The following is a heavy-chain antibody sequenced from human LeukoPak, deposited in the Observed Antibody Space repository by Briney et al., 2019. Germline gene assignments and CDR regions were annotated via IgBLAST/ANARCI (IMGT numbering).Heavy chain of an antibody. CDR3: ASDRVGMEVVGNGDAFDL. CDR1: GYTFTSYY. V-gene: IGHV1-46*01. D-gene: IGHD1-26*01. Sequence: GAAVKVSCKASGYTFTSYYMHWVRQAPGQGLEWMGIINPSGGSTSYAQNFQGRVTMTRDTSTRTVDRELSRLSSDDTAVYYCASDRVGMEVVGNGDAFDLWGQGTMVTVSS. J-gene: IGHJ3*01. CDR2: INPSGGST.